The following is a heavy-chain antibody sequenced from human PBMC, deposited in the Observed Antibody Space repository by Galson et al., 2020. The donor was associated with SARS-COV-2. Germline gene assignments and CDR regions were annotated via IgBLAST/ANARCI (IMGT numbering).Heavy chain of an antibody. CDR2: ISYDGSNK. Sequence: GGSLRLSCAASGFTFSSYGMHWVRQAPGKGLEWVAVISYDGSNKYYADSVKGRFTISRDNSKNTLYLQMNSLRAEDTAVYYCAKEEPSHMLDYWGQGTLVTVSS. CDR1: GFTFSSYG. V-gene: IGHV3-30*18. J-gene: IGHJ4*02. D-gene: IGHD2-2*01. CDR3: AKEEPSHMLDY.